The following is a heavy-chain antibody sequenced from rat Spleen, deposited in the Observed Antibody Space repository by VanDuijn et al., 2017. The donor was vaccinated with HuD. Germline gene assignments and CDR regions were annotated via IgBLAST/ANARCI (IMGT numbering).Heavy chain of an antibody. CDR2: IIYDGSST. Sequence: EVQLAESGGGLVQPGRSLKLSCAASGFTFSNYDMAWVRQAPKKGLEWVATIIYDGSSTYYRDSVKGRFSISRDDAKSTLYLQMDSLRSEDTATYHCARAGYLRDWYFDFWGPGAMVTVSS. V-gene: IGHV5-7*01. D-gene: IGHD2-2*01. CDR3: ARAGYLRDWYFDF. CDR1: GFTFSNYD. J-gene: IGHJ1*01.